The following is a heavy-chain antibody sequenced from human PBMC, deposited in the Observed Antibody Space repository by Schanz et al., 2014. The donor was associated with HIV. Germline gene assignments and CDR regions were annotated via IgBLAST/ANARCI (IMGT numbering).Heavy chain of an antibody. V-gene: IGHV1-2*02. CDR1: GYPFPGYY. CDR3: ARHNYRLNFEV. Sequence: QVQLVQSGAEVKKPGASMRVSCKASGYPFPGYYIHWVRLAPGQGLEWMGWINPRSGATDNAQKFQGRVTLTRDKSTTTAYLDLSGLTSDDTAVYYCARHNYRLNFEVWGQGTMVTVS. D-gene: IGHD3-10*01. CDR2: INPRSGAT. J-gene: IGHJ3*01.